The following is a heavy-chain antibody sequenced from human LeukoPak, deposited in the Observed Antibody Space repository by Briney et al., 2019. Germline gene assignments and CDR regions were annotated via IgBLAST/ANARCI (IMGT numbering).Heavy chain of an antibody. J-gene: IGHJ6*02. D-gene: IGHD6-13*01. CDR2: IYTSGST. CDR1: GGSISSYY. CDR3: ARDEQQLVPRGMDV. V-gene: IGHV4-4*07. Sequence: SETLSLTCTVSGGSISSYYWSWIRQPAGKGLEWIGRIYTSGSTNYNPSLKSRVTMSVDTSKNQFSLKLSSVTASDTAVYYCARDEQQLVPRGMDVWGQGTTVTVSS.